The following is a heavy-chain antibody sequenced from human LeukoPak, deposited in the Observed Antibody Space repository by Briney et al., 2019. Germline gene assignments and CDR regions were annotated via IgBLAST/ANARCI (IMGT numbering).Heavy chain of an antibody. CDR2: ICYSGST. V-gene: IGHV4-59*08. CDR3: AGMRTMVIGAFDI. CDR1: GGSISSYY. Sequence: SETLSLTCTVSGGSISSYYWSWIRQPPGKGLEWIGYICYSGSTNYNPSLKSRVTISVDTSKNQFSLKLSSVTAADTAVYYCAGMRTMVIGAFDIWGQGTMVTVSS. D-gene: IGHD4/OR15-4a*01. J-gene: IGHJ3*02.